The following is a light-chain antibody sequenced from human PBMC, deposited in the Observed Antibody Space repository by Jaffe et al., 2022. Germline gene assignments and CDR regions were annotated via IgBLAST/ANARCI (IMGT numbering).Light chain of an antibody. Sequence: QSALTQPASVSGSPGQSITISCTGTSDDICDYNFVSWHQHHPGKAPKVIIYRVTNRPSGVSYRFSGFKSGTTASLTISGLQAEDEALYYCSCYTNKYVWVFGGGTKLTVL. CDR3: SCYTNKYVWV. CDR1: SDDICDYNF. CDR2: RVT. V-gene: IGLV2-14*01. J-gene: IGLJ3*02.